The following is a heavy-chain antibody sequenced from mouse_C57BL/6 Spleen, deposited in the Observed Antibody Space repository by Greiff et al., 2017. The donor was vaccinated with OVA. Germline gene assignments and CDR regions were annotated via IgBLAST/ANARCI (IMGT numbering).Heavy chain of an antibody. J-gene: IGHJ2*01. V-gene: IGHV1-59*01. CDR1: GYTFTSYW. D-gene: IGHD2-1*01. CDR2: IDPSDSYT. Sequence: QVQLQQPGAELVRPGPSVKLSCKASGYTFTSYWMHWVKQRPGQGLEWIGVIDPSDSYTNYNQKFKGKATLTVDTSSSTAYMQLSSLTSEDSAVYYCARGYGNLYYFDYWGQGTTLTVSS. CDR3: ARGYGNLYYFDY.